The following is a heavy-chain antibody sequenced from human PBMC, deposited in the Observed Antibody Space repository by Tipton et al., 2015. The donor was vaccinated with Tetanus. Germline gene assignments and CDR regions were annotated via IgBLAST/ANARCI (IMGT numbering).Heavy chain of an antibody. CDR1: GHSIGSGGYH. CDR2: IYYDGST. J-gene: IGHJ4*02. CDR3: ARGGIAAAGGGLDY. Sequence: TLSLTCTVSGHSIGSGGYHWSWIRQHPGKGLEWIGKIYYDGSTDYNPSLKSRITMSVDTSKNQFSLKLSSATAADTAVYYCARGGIAAAGGGLDYWGQGTLVTVSS. V-gene: IGHV4-31*03. D-gene: IGHD6-13*01.